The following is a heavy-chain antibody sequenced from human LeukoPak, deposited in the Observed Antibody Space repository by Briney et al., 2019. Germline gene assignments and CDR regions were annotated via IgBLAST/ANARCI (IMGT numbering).Heavy chain of an antibody. CDR2: ISRLDCDT. CDR1: GFTFSTFA. Sequence: GTSLRLSCTASGFTFSTFAMNCVRQAPGKGLEWVSAISRLDCDTYYADSVKGRFTISRVNSKNTVYLQMNSLRADDTAVYYCARGMADCTGGRCYSDYSYGMDVWGQGTTVTVSS. J-gene: IGHJ6*02. V-gene: IGHV3-23*01. D-gene: IGHD2-15*01. CDR3: ARGMADCTGGRCYSDYSYGMDV.